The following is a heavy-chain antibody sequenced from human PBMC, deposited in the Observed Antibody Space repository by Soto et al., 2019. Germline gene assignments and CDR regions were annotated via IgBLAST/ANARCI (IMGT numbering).Heavy chain of an antibody. J-gene: IGHJ6*03. CDR3: ARAKCGVPHTYYYYYYRDV. V-gene: IGHV4-59*01. CDR2: IYYSGTT. CDR1: GGSISSYY. Sequence: QVQLQESGPGLVKPSETLSLTCTVSGGSISSYYWSWIRQPPGKGLEWTGYIYYSGTTNYNPSLTSRVPISVGTSKNQFSLKLSSVTAADTAVYYCARAKCGVPHTYYYYYYRDVWGKGTTVTVSS. D-gene: IGHD2-21*01.